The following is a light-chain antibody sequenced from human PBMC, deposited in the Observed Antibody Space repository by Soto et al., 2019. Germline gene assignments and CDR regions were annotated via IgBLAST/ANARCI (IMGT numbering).Light chain of an antibody. V-gene: IGKV3-20*01. Sequence: EVVLTQSPGTLSLSPGERATLSCRASQSVSSSFLGWYQQKPGQAPRLLIYGASSRATGIPDRFSGSGSETDFTLTISRLEPEDLAVYYCQQYGDSPWTFGQGTKLEIK. J-gene: IGKJ2*01. CDR1: QSVSSSF. CDR2: GAS. CDR3: QQYGDSPWT.